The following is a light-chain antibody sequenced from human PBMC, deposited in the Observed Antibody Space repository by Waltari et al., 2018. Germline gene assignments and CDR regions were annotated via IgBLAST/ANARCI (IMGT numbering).Light chain of an antibody. V-gene: IGLV3-1*01. Sequence: SYELNQPPSVSVSPGQTASLTCSGDKLGDKYACWYQQKPGQSPVLVIYQDSKRPSGIPERFSGSNSGNTATLTISGTQAMDEADYYCQAWDSSTGVFGTGTKVTVL. CDR1: KLGDKY. J-gene: IGLJ1*01. CDR2: QDS. CDR3: QAWDSSTGV.